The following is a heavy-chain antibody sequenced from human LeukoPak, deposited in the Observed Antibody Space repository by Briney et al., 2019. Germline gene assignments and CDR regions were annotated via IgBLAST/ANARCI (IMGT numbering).Heavy chain of an antibody. D-gene: IGHD3/OR15-3a*01. V-gene: IGHV4-59*01. Sequence: SETLSLTCTVSGGSISSYYWSWIRQPPGKGLEWIGYIYYSGSTNYNPSLNSRVTISVDTSKNQFSLKLSSVTAADTAVYYCARVLGNFWTGYPFDYWGQGTLVIVSS. CDR3: ARVLGNFWTGYPFDY. CDR2: IYYSGST. J-gene: IGHJ4*02. CDR1: GGSISSYY.